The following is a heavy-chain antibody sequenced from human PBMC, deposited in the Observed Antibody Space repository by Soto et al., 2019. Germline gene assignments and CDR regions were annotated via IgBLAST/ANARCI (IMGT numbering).Heavy chain of an antibody. J-gene: IGHJ4*02. CDR3: AKDDSGGFDY. CDR1: GFTFSSYG. V-gene: IGHV3-30*18. Sequence: GGSLRLSCAASGFTFSSYGMHWVRQAPGKGLEWVAVISYDGSNKYYADSVKGRFTISRGNSKNTLYLQMNSLRAEDTAVYYCAKDDSGGFDYWGQGTLVTVSS. CDR2: ISYDGSNK. D-gene: IGHD3-16*01.